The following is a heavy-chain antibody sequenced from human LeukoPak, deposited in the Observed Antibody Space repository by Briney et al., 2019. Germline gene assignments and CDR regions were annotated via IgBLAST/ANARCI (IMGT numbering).Heavy chain of an antibody. CDR1: GFTFSSYA. V-gene: IGHV3-23*01. J-gene: IGHJ3*01. Sequence: GGSLRLSCAASGFTFSSYAMSWVRQAPGKGLEWVSAISGSAYSTYYADSVKGRFTISRDNSKNTLYLQMNSLRAEDTALYFCAKDKKQLDAFELWGQGTMVTVSS. D-gene: IGHD6-19*01. CDR2: ISGSAYST. CDR3: AKDKKQLDAFEL.